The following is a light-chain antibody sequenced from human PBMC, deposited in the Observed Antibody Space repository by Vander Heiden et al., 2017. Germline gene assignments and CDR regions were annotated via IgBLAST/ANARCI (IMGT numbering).Light chain of an antibody. V-gene: IGLV1-40*01. CDR3: QSYDSSLSGSV. CDR1: SSNIGAGDA. J-gene: IGLJ1*01. Sequence: SVLTQPPSVSGAPGQRVTISCHGSSSNIGAGDAVHWYQQLPGTAPKLLIYCNSNRPSGVPDRFSGSKSGTSASLAITGLQAEDEADYYCQSYDSSLSGSVFGTGTKVTVL. CDR2: CNS.